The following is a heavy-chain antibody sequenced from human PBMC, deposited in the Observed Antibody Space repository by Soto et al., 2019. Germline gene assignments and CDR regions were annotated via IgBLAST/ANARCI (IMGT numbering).Heavy chain of an antibody. CDR1: GYTFTSYG. CDR3: ARDLMFVPYYYGSGSYGSFDY. Sequence: ASVKVSCKASGYTFTSYGISWVRQAPGQGLEWMGWISAYNGNTNYAQKLQGRVTMTTDTSRSTAYMELRSLRSDDTAVYYCARDLMFVPYYYGSGSYGSFDYWGQGTLVTVSS. CDR2: ISAYNGNT. D-gene: IGHD3-10*01. V-gene: IGHV1-18*01. J-gene: IGHJ4*02.